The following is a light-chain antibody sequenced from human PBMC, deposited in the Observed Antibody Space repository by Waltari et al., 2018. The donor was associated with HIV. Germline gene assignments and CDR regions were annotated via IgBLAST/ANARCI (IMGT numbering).Light chain of an antibody. Sequence: QSVLTQPPSASETPGQRVAISCSGSSSDIGSNAVNWYQQLPGTAPKLLIYNNNQRPSGVPDRFPGSKSGTSASLAIGGLQSEDEADYYCAAWDDSLNGPHVVFGGGTKLTVL. CDR3: AAWDDSLNGPHVV. J-gene: IGLJ2*01. CDR1: SSDIGSNA. CDR2: NNN. V-gene: IGLV1-44*01.